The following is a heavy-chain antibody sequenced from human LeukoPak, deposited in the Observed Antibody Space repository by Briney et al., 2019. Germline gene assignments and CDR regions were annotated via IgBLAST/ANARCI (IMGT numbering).Heavy chain of an antibody. D-gene: IGHD1-1*01. J-gene: IGHJ4*02. CDR2: ISHTGGT. Sequence: ETLSLTCAVHGGSFSDHYWTLIRQTPGKGLEWGGAISHTGGTNYSPSLNSRVNISVDPSKQQFSLTMTSVTAADTGVYYCARVPDITGRPCDFWGPGTLVVVSS. V-gene: IGHV4-34*01. CDR1: GGSFSDHY. CDR3: ARVPDITGRPCDF.